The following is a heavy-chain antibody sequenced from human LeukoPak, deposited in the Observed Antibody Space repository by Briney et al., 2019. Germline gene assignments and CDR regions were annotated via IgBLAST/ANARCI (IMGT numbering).Heavy chain of an antibody. CDR2: IYYSGST. Sequence: SETLSLTCTVSGGSISPYYWSWIRQPPGKGLEWIGYIYYSGSTNYTPSLTSRVTISVDTSKNQFSLKLSSMTAADTAVYYCARHGGGGESYPRVFDYWGRGNLVTVSS. CDR3: ARHGGGGESYPRVFDY. J-gene: IGHJ4*02. V-gene: IGHV4-59*08. D-gene: IGHD1-26*01. CDR1: GGSISPYY.